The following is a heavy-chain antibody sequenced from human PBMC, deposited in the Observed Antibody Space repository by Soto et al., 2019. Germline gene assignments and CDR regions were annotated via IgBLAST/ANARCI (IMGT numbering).Heavy chain of an antibody. CDR1: TGSTKSFY. V-gene: IGHV4-59*01. CDR3: ARSRDGYNLNPIDQ. J-gene: IGHJ4*02. D-gene: IGHD5-12*01. Sequence: QVQLQVSGPGLVKPSATLSLSCTVSTGSTKSFYWSWIRQPPGKGLEWIGYFFYTGSTNHNPSLKSRVTISLDMSSSQFSLSLSSVTAADTAMYYCARSRDGYNLNPIDQWGQGLLVTVSS. CDR2: FFYTGST.